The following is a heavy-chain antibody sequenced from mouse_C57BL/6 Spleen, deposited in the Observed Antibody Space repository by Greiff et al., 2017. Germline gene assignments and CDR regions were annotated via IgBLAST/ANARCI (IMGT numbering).Heavy chain of an antibody. CDR3: ARKDSSGPPYGY. J-gene: IGHJ3*01. CDR1: GYTFTSYW. Sequence: QVQLQQPGAELVKPGASVKLSCKASGYTFTSYWMHWVKQRPGQGLEWIGMIHPNSGSTNYNEKFKSKATLTVDNSSSTAYMQLRSLTSEDSAVYYCARKDSSGPPYGYWGQGTLVTVSA. D-gene: IGHD3-2*02. V-gene: IGHV1-64*01. CDR2: IHPNSGST.